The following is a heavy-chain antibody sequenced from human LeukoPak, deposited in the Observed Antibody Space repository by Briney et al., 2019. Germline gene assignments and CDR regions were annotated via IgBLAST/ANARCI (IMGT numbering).Heavy chain of an antibody. Sequence: SETLSLTCTASGGSISSYYWSWIRQPPGKGLEWIGYIYTSGSTNYNPSLKSRVTISVDTSKIQFSLKLSSVTAADTAVYYCAITIAAAGYYFDYWGQGTLVTVSS. D-gene: IGHD6-13*01. CDR3: AITIAAAGYYFDY. CDR2: IYTSGST. V-gene: IGHV4-4*09. CDR1: GGSISSYY. J-gene: IGHJ4*02.